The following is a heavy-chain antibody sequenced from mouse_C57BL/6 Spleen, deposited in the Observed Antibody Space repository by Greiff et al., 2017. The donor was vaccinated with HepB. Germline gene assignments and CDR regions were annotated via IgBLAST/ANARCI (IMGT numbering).Heavy chain of an antibody. CDR3: ARSGYYGSRRYFDY. V-gene: IGHV1-69*01. Sequence: QVQLKESGAELVMPGASVKLSCKASGYTFTSYWMHWVKQRPGQGLEWIGEIDPSDSYTNYNQKFKGKSTLTVDKSSSTAYMQLSSLTSEDSAVYYCARSGYYGSRRYFDYWGQGTTLTVSS. CDR2: IDPSDSYT. D-gene: IGHD1-1*01. J-gene: IGHJ2*01. CDR1: GYTFTSYW.